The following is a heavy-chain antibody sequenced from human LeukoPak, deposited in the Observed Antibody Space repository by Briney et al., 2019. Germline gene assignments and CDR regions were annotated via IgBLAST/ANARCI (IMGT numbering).Heavy chain of an antibody. Sequence: PGGSLRLSCAASGFTFSSYNMNWVRQAPGKGLEWVSSISSSSGYIYYADSLKGRFTISRDNAKSSLYLQMNSLRAEDTAVYYCARAPTFSGWFDYWGQGTLVTVSP. CDR3: ARAPTFSGWFDY. J-gene: IGHJ4*02. CDR1: GFTFSSYN. D-gene: IGHD6-19*01. V-gene: IGHV3-21*01. CDR2: ISSSSGYI.